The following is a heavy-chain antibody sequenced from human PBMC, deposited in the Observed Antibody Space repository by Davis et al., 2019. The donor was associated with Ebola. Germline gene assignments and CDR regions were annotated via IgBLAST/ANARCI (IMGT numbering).Heavy chain of an antibody. Sequence: MPSETLSLTCTVPGCSISSYYWSWIRQPPGKGLEWIGYIYYSGSTNYHPSLRSRVTISVDTSKNQFSLKLSSVTAADTAVYYCARDSVLVPAASYYYYGMDVWGQGTTVTVSS. D-gene: IGHD2-2*01. CDR2: IYYSGST. V-gene: IGHV4-59*01. J-gene: IGHJ6*02. CDR1: GCSISSYY. CDR3: ARDSVLVPAASYYYYGMDV.